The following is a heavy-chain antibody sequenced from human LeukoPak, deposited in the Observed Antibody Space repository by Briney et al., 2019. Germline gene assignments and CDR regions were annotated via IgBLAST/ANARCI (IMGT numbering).Heavy chain of an antibody. V-gene: IGHV3-23*01. D-gene: IGHD6-6*01. J-gene: IGHJ4*02. CDR1: GFTFSSYA. Sequence: PGGSLRLSCAASGFTFSSYAMSWVRQAPGKGLEWVSAISGSGGSTYYADSVKGRFTISRDNSKNTLYLQMNSLRAEDTAVYYCAKEVSSIAARPRYYFDYWGQGTLVTVSS. CDR2: ISGSGGST. CDR3: AKEVSSIAARPRYYFDY.